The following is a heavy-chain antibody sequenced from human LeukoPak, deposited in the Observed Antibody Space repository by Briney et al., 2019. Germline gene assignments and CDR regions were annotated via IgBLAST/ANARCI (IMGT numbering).Heavy chain of an antibody. CDR3: ARGSSSWTAYNWFDP. CDR2: IYYSGGT. CDR1: GVSIINHY. D-gene: IGHD6-13*01. Sequence: SETLSLTCTVSGVSIINHYWNWIRQSPGKGLEWIGYIYYSGGTNYNPSLKSRVTISVDTSKNQFSLKLCSVTAADTAVYYCARGSSSWTAYNWFDPWGQGTLVTVSS. J-gene: IGHJ5*02. V-gene: IGHV4-59*11.